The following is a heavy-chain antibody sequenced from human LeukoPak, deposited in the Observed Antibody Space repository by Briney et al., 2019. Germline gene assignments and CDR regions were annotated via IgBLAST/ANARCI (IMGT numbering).Heavy chain of an antibody. J-gene: IGHJ4*02. CDR2: INSDGNSR. V-gene: IGHV3-74*01. D-gene: IGHD6-19*01. CDR3: ARDPAPSGWYDY. Sequence: GGSLRLSCAASGFTLSSYWMHWGRQTPGRGLVWVSRINSDGNSRTYADSAKGRFTISRDNAKNTLYLQMDSLRAGDTAVYYCARDPAPSGWYDYWGQGTLVTVSS. CDR1: GFTLSSYW.